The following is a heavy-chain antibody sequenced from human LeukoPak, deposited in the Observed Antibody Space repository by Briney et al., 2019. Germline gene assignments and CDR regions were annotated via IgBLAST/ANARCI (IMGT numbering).Heavy chain of an antibody. D-gene: IGHD3-22*01. CDR3: AKVPGSSGYYDY. V-gene: IGHV3-7*01. J-gene: IGHJ4*02. CDR1: GFTFSGYW. CDR2: IKPDGSEK. Sequence: GGSLRLSCAAYGFTFSGYWMTWVRQAPGKGLEWVATIKPDGSEKYYVDSVKGRFTISRDNAKNSLYLQMNSLRAEDTAVYYCAKVPGSSGYYDYWGQGTLVTVSS.